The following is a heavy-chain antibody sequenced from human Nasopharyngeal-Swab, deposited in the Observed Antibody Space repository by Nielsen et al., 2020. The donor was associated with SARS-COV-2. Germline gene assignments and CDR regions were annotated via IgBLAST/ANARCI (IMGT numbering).Heavy chain of an antibody. V-gene: IGHV4-59*04. D-gene: IGHD6-19*01. J-gene: IGHJ4*02. CDR1: GEPSSGYY. CDR2: IYYSGSP. CDR3: AILSSGWPRRFDY. Sequence: SETLSLTCAIYGEPSSGYYWGWIRQPPGKELEWIGNIYYSGSPYYNPSLQSRVTISVDTSKNQFSLRLSSVTAADTAVYYCAILSSGWPRRFDYWGQGTLVTVSS.